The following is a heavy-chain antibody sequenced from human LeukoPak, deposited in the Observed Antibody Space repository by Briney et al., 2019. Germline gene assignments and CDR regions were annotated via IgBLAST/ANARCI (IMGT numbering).Heavy chain of an antibody. J-gene: IGHJ3*02. CDR3: ARHSVSGTASFYAFNI. CDR2: IYPAGSDT. Sequence: GESLKISCKGSGYSFTTYRIGWVGQMPGQGMGWMGIIYPAGSDTRYSSSFQGQVTISADKCISTSYLQWSSLKASETAIYYCARHSVSGTASFYAFNIWAKGQWSPSLQ. D-gene: IGHD1-7*01. V-gene: IGHV5-51*01. CDR1: GYSFTTYR.